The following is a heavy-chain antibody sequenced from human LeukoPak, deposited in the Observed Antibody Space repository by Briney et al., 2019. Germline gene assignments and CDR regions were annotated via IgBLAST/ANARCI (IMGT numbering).Heavy chain of an antibody. CDR3: AELGITMIGGV. D-gene: IGHD3-10*02. J-gene: IGHJ6*04. Sequence: GSLRLSCAASGFTFSSYEMNWVRQAPGKGREWVSYISSSGSTIYYADSVKGRFTISRDNAKNSPYLQMNSLRAEDTAVYYCAELGITMIGGVWGKGTTVTISS. V-gene: IGHV3-48*03. CDR2: ISSSGSTI. CDR1: GFTFSSYE.